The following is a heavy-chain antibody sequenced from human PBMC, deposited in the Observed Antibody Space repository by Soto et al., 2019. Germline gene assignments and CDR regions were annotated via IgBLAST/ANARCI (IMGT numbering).Heavy chain of an antibody. V-gene: IGHV3-23*01. CDR1: GFTFSRHG. J-gene: IGHJ6*02. CDR3: AKGSAAEGKQYYGLDG. D-gene: IGHD6-13*01. Sequence: EVQLLESGGGSAQPGGTLRLSCAASGFTFSRHGMNWVRQAPGKGLEWVSLISGSYDKTYYADSVRGRFTSSRDKSTNTLYLQMNSLRAEYTAVYYCAKGSAAEGKQYYGLDGWCQGTTVTVAS. CDR2: ISGSYDKT.